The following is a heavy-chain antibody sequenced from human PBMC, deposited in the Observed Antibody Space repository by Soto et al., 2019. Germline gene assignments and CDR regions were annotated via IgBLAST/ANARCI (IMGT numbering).Heavy chain of an antibody. V-gene: IGHV1-46*01. CDR2: INPSGGST. CDR1: GYTFTSYY. Sequence: ASVKVSCKASGYTFTSYYTHWVRQAPGQGLEWMGIINPSGGSTSYAQKFQGRVTMTRDTSTSTVYMELSSLRSEDTAVYYCARGTTAIIFDYGMDVWGQGTTVTVSS. CDR3: ARGTTAIIFDYGMDV. D-gene: IGHD2-2*02. J-gene: IGHJ6*02.